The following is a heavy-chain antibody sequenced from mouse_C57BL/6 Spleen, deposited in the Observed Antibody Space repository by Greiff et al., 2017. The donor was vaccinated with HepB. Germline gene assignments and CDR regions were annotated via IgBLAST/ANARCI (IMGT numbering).Heavy chain of an antibody. D-gene: IGHD2-1*01. CDR2: IYPGNSDT. CDR3: TRYHYGNYLYFDY. J-gene: IGHJ2*01. V-gene: IGHV1-5*01. CDR1: GYTFTSYW. Sequence: VQLQQSGTVLARPGASVKMSCKTSGYTFTSYWMHWVKQRPGQGLEWIGAIYPGNSDTSYNQKFKGKAKLTAVTSASTAYMELSSLTNEDSAVYYCTRYHYGNYLYFDYWGQGTTLTVSS.